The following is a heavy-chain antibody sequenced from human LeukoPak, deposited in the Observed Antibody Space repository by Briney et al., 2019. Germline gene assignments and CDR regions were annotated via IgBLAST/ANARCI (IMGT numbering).Heavy chain of an antibody. D-gene: IGHD3-3*01. J-gene: IGHJ6*03. CDR2: IIPIFGTA. CDR3: ASGPHLEWLTPPRYYYYMDV. V-gene: IGHV1-69*05. CDR1: GGTFSSYA. Sequence: VASVKVSCKASGGTFSSYAISWVRRAPGQGLEWMGGIIPIFGTANYAQKFQGRVTITTDESTSTAYMELSSLRSEDTAVYYCASGPHLEWLTPPRYYYYMDVWGKGTTVTVSS.